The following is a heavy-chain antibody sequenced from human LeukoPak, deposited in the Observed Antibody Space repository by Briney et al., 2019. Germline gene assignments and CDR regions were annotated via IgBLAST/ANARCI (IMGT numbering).Heavy chain of an antibody. CDR3: AKDMVWGWFFDL. J-gene: IGHJ2*01. Sequence: GRSLRLSCAASDFSFSNYGMHWVRQAPGKGLEWVAVILYDGNNKHYAESVKGRFTISRDNSNNMLYLQMNSLRTEDTAFYYCAKDMVWGWFFDLWGRGTLVTVSS. CDR1: DFSFSNYG. CDR2: ILYDGNNK. D-gene: IGHD3-10*01. V-gene: IGHV3-30*18.